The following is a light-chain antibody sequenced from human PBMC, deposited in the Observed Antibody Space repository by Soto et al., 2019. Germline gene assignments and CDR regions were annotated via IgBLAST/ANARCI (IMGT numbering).Light chain of an antibody. CDR1: QSVNSN. Sequence: EVVMTQSPDTLSVSPGQRATLSCRASQSVNSNLAWYQQKLGQPPRLLISGASTRATDIPPRFSGSGSGTDFTLTINRLQSEDFAIYYCQQYNNWPRTFDQGTKVEIK. CDR2: GAS. J-gene: IGKJ1*01. V-gene: IGKV3-15*01. CDR3: QQYNNWPRT.